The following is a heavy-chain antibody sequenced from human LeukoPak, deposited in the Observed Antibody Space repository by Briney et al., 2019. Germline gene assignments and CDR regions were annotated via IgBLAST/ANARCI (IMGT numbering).Heavy chain of an antibody. J-gene: IGHJ5*02. Sequence: GGSLRLSCAASGFTFSSYAMNWVRQAPGKGLEWVSSISSSSSSYIYYADSVKGRFTISRDNAKNSLYLQMNSLRAEDTAVYYCARDYLMREYQLLGKAFDPWGQGTLVTVSS. CDR3: ARDYLMREYQLLGKAFDP. CDR2: ISSSSSSYI. D-gene: IGHD2-2*01. V-gene: IGHV3-21*01. CDR1: GFTFSSYA.